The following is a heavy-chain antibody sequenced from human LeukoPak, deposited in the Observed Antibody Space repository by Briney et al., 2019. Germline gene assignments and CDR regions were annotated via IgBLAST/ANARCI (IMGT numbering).Heavy chain of an antibody. V-gene: IGHV5-51*01. D-gene: IGHD3-22*01. CDR3: ALSPYDSSGYSAAGYFDL. J-gene: IGHJ2*01. CDR2: IYPGDSDT. CDR1: GFKFNNYW. Sequence: GESLKISCEASGFKFNNYWIGWVRQMPGKGLEWMGIIYPGDSDTRYSPSFQGQVTISADESISTAYLQWSSLKASDTAMYYCALSPYDSSGYSAAGYFDLWGRGTLVTVSS.